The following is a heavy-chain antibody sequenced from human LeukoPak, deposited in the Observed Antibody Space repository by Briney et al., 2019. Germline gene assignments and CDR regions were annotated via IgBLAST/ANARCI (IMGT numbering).Heavy chain of an antibody. CDR3: ARAPVMRTVLRYFDWSGGWFDP. Sequence: ASVKVSCKASGYTFTSYDITWVRQAPGQGLEWMGWITSYNGYTNYAEKYQGRVTMTTDTSTSTAYMALRNMTSDDTAVYYCARAPVMRTVLRYFDWSGGWFDPWGQGTLVIVSS. J-gene: IGHJ5*02. V-gene: IGHV1-18*01. D-gene: IGHD3-9*01. CDR2: ITSYNGYT. CDR1: GYTFTSYD.